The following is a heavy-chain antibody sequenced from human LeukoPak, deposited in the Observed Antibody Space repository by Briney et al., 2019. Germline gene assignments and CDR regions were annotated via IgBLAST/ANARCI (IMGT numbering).Heavy chain of an antibody. J-gene: IGHJ6*03. CDR3: ARFPGSAEYRHYYYMDV. CDR2: IYTSGST. CDR1: GGSISSGSYY. D-gene: IGHD2-15*01. V-gene: IGHV4-61*02. Sequence: SETLSLTCTVSGGSISSGSYYWSWIRQPAGKGLEWIGRIYTSGSTNYNPSLKSRVTVSVDTSKNQFSLKLSSVTAADTAVYYCARFPGSAEYRHYYYMDVWGKGTTVTVSS.